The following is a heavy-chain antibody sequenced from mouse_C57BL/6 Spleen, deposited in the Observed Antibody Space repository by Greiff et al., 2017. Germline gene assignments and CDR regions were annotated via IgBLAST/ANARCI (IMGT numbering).Heavy chain of an antibody. J-gene: IGHJ2*01. V-gene: IGHV1-15*01. CDR1: GYTFTDYE. CDR2: IDPETGGT. D-gene: IGHD1-2*01. Sequence: ESGAELVRPGASVTLSCKASGYTFTDYEMHWVKQTPVHGLEWIGAIDPETGGTAYNQKFKGKAILTADKSSSTAYMELRSLTSEDSAVYYCTRVTTASVYFDYWGQGTTLTVSS. CDR3: TRVTTASVYFDY.